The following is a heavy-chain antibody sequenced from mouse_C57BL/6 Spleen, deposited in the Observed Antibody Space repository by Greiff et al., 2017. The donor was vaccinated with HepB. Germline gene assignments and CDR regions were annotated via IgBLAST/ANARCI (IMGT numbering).Heavy chain of an antibody. CDR2: IHPNSGST. CDR1: GYTFTSYW. D-gene: IGHD2-1*01. J-gene: IGHJ3*01. V-gene: IGHV1-64*01. CDR3: ARWGYYGNYGFAY. Sequence: QVQLQQSGAELVKPGASVKLSCKASGYTFTSYWMHWVKQRPGQGLEWIGMIHPNSGSTNYNEKFKSKATLTVDKSSSTAYMQLSSLTSEDSAVYYCARWGYYGNYGFAYWGQGTLVTVSA.